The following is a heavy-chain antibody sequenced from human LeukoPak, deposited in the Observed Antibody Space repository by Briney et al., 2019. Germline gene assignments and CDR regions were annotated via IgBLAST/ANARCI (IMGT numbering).Heavy chain of an antibody. J-gene: IGHJ4*02. CDR3: ARGPGEVYYGSGSYLAY. CDR2: INPNGGGT. Sequence: ASVKVSCKASGYTFTGYYMHWVRQAPGQGLEWMGWINPNGGGTNYAQKFQGRVSMTRDTSISTAYMELSRLRSDDTAVYYCARGPGEVYYGSGSYLAYWGQGTLVTVSS. CDR1: GYTFTGYY. D-gene: IGHD3-10*01. V-gene: IGHV1-2*02.